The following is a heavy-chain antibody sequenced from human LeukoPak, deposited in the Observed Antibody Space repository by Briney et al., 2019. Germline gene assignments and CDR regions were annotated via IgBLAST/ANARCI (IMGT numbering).Heavy chain of an antibody. J-gene: IGHJ4*02. D-gene: IGHD2-15*01. Sequence: SETLSLTCAVYGGSFSGYYWSWIRQPPGKGLEWIGSIYYSGSTYYNPSLKSRVTISVDTSKNQFSLKLSSVTAADTAVYYCVRELRVVVVVPYYFDYWGQGTLVTVSS. V-gene: IGHV4-34*01. CDR3: VRELRVVVVVPYYFDY. CDR2: IYYSGST. CDR1: GGSFSGYY.